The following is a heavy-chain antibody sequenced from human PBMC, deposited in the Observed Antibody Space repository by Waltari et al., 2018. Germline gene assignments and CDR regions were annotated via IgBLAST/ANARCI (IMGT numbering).Heavy chain of an antibody. D-gene: IGHD6-13*01. J-gene: IGHJ3*02. CDR2: IHSDVSST. Sequence: EVQLVESGGGLVQPGGSLRLSCAASGFTFSSYWMHWVRQAPGKGLVWVSRIHSDVSSTSYADSVKGRFTISRDNAKNTLYLQMNSLRAEDTAVYYCARDVAAADAFDIWGQGTMVTVSS. CDR1: GFTFSSYW. CDR3: ARDVAAADAFDI. V-gene: IGHV3-74*01.